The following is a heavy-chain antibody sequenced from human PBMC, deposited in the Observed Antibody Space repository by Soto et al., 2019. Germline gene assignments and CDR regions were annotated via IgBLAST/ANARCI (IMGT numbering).Heavy chain of an antibody. CDR3: ARESEDLTSNFDY. Sequence: NPGGSLRLSCAASGFTFTRYSMNWVRQAPGKGLEWVSSISSTTNYIYYGDSMKGRFTISRDNAKNSLYLEMNSLRAEDTVVYYCARESEDLTSNFDYWGQGTLVTV. CDR1: GFTFTRYS. J-gene: IGHJ4*02. CDR2: ISSTTNYI. V-gene: IGHV3-21*06.